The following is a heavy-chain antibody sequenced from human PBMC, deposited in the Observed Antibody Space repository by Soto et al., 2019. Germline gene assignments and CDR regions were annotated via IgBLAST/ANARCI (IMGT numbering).Heavy chain of an antibody. Sequence: GGSLRLSCAASGFTFSSYSMNWVRQAPGKGLEWVSYISSSSSTIYYADSVKGRFTISRDNAKNSLYLQMNSLRAEVTAVYSCASSREELEDYYYGMDVWGQGTTVTVSS. CDR1: GFTFSSYS. V-gene: IGHV3-48*04. D-gene: IGHD1-26*01. CDR3: ASSREELEDYYYGMDV. J-gene: IGHJ6*02. CDR2: ISSSSSTI.